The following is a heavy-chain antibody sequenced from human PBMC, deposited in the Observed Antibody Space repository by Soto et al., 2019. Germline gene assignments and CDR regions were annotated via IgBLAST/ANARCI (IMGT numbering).Heavy chain of an antibody. CDR3: ARTKYSSGTVPDY. CDR2: INPNSGIS. CDR1: GYTFTDYY. J-gene: IGHJ4*02. D-gene: IGHD6-19*01. Sequence: ASVKVSCKASGYTFTDYYTHWVRQAPGQGLEWMGWINPNSGISNCAQKFQGWVTITRDTAISTAYMELSRLRSDDTAVYYCARTKYSSGTVPDYWGQGTLVTVSS. V-gene: IGHV1-2*04.